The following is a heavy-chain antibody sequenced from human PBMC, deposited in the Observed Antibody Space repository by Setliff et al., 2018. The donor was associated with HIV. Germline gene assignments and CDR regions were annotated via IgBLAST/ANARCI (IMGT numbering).Heavy chain of an antibody. Sequence: KPSETLSLTCTVSGGSISSGGYYWSWIRQHPGKGLEWIGEIYHSGGTNYNPSLKSRVTISLDKSKNHFSLELRSVTAADTAVYYCARVITMVWTTFDPWGQGTLVTVSS. CDR2: IYHSGGT. V-gene: IGHV4-39*07. CDR1: GGSISSGGYY. CDR3: ARVITMVWTTFDP. D-gene: IGHD3-10*01. J-gene: IGHJ5*02.